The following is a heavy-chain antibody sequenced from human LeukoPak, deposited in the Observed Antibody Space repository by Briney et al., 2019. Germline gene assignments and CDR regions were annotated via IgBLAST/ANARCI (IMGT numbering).Heavy chain of an antibody. CDR1: GGSFSGYY. Sequence: SETLSLTCAVYGGSFSGYYWSWIRQPPGKGLEWIGEINHSGSTNYNPSLKSRVTISVDTSKNQFSLKLSSVTAADTAVYYCARRDYGLVDYWGQGTLVTVSS. J-gene: IGHJ4*02. CDR3: ARRDYGLVDY. D-gene: IGHD4-17*01. CDR2: INHSGST. V-gene: IGHV4-34*01.